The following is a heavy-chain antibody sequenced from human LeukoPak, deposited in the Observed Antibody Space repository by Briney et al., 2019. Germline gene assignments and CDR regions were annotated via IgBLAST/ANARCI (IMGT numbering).Heavy chain of an antibody. Sequence: GGSLRLSCAASGFTFSSYAMSWVRQAPGEGLEWVSAISGSGGSTYYADSVKGRFTISRDNSKNTLYLQMNSLRAEDTAVYYCAKDLKNYYGSGSYLDYWGQGTLVTVSS. D-gene: IGHD3-10*01. V-gene: IGHV3-23*01. J-gene: IGHJ4*02. CDR3: AKDLKNYYGSGSYLDY. CDR1: GFTFSSYA. CDR2: ISGSGGST.